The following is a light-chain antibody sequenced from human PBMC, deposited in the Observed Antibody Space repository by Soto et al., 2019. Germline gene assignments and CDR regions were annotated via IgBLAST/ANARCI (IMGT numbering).Light chain of an antibody. CDR1: QNVGTT. Sequence: EIVMTQSPATLSVSTGESATLSCRASQNVGTTLAWYQQRPAQAPRLLIYGASTRATGIPARFSGDGSGTEFTLTISSLQSEDFAVYYCQHYNNWVPAFGGGTKVEI. CDR3: QHYNNWVPA. CDR2: GAS. J-gene: IGKJ4*01. V-gene: IGKV3-15*01.